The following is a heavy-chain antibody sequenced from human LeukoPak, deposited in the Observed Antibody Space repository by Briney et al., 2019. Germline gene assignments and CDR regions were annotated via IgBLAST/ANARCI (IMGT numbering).Heavy chain of an antibody. Sequence: PGRSLRLSCAASGFTFDDYAMHWVRQAPGKGLEWVSGISWSSGTIGYADSVKGRFTISRDNAENSLYLRMDSLRPEDTALYYCAKDSELTYSANSPFLYWGQGTLVTVSS. D-gene: IGHD4/OR15-4a*01. V-gene: IGHV3-9*01. J-gene: IGHJ4*02. CDR1: GFTFDDYA. CDR3: AKDSELTYSANSPFLY. CDR2: ISWSSGTI.